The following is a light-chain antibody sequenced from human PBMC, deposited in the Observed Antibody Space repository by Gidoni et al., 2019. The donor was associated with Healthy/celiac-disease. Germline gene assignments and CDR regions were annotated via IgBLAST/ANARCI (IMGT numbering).Light chain of an antibody. V-gene: IGKV3-11*01. CDR1: QSVSSY. CDR3: QQRSNWPPT. Sequence: EIVLTQSPATLSLSPGERAPLSCRASQSVSSYLAWYQQKPGQAPRLLIYDASNRAPGIPARFSGSGSGTDFTLTISSLEPEDFAVYYCQQRSNWPPTFGGGTKVEIK. J-gene: IGKJ4*01. CDR2: DAS.